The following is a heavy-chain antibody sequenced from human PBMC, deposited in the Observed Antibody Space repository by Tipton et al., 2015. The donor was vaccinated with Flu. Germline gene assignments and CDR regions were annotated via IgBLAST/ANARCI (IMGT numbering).Heavy chain of an antibody. CDR3: ARSYDSSGYEGVHFGY. J-gene: IGHJ4*02. CDR1: GYTFTGYY. Sequence: QSGPEVKKPGASVKVSCKASGYTFTGYYMHWVRQAPGQGLEWMGWINPNSGGTNYAQKFQGWVTMTRDTSISTAYMELSRLTSDDTAVYYCARSYDSSGYEGVHFGYWGQGTLVTVSS. CDR2: INPNSGGT. D-gene: IGHD3-22*01. V-gene: IGHV1-2*04.